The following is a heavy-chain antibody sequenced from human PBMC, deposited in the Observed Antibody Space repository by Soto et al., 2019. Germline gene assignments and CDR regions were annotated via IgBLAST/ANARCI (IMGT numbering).Heavy chain of an antibody. J-gene: IGHJ5*02. CDR3: ARGHGGNSGWYDWFDP. V-gene: IGHV3-11*01. CDR2: ISSSGTNI. Sequence: GGSLRLSXAASGFTFSDYYMSWIRQAPGKGLEWLSYISSSGTNIYYADSVKGRFTISRDNAKNSLYLQMNSLRAEDTAVYYCARGHGGNSGWYDWFDPWGQGTLVTVSS. D-gene: IGHD6-19*01. CDR1: GFTFSDYY.